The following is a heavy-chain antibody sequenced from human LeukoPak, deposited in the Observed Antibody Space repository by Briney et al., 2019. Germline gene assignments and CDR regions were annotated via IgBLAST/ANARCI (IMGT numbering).Heavy chain of an antibody. V-gene: IGHV1-69*06. J-gene: IGHJ4*02. CDR2: IIPIFGTA. Sequence: SVKVSCKASGYTFTSYDINWVRQAPGQGLEWMGGIIPIFGTANYAQKFQGRVTITADKSTSTAYMELSSLRSEDTAVYYCARSSVVTAMVHLDYWGQGTLVTVSS. CDR1: GYTFTSYD. D-gene: IGHD2-21*02. CDR3: ARSSVVTAMVHLDY.